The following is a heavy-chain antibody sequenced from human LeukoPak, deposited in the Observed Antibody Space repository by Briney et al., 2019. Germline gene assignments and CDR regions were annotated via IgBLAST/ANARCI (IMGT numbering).Heavy chain of an antibody. D-gene: IGHD4-17*01. V-gene: IGHV3-21*01. J-gene: IGHJ4*02. CDR2: ISSSSSYI. CDR1: GFTFSSYS. Sequence: PGGSLRLSCAASGFTFSSYSMNWVRRAPGKGLEWVSSISSSSSYIYYADSVKGRFTISRDNAKNSLYLQMNSLRAEDTAVYYCARDRFDYGDYAVCDYWGQGTLVTVSS. CDR3: ARDRFDYGDYAVCDY.